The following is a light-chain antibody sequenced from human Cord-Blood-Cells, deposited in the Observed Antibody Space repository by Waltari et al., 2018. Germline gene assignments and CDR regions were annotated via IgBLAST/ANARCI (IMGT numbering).Light chain of an antibody. Sequence: EIQMTQSPSSLSASVGDRVTITCWASQSISSYLNWYQQKPGKAPKLLIYSASTLQSGVPSRCSGSGSGTDFTLSISSPQAEDISTYYCQKSYSTPSTFGKETKVESK. J-gene: IGKJ1*01. CDR1: QSISSY. V-gene: IGKV1-39*01. CDR3: QKSYSTPST. CDR2: SAS.